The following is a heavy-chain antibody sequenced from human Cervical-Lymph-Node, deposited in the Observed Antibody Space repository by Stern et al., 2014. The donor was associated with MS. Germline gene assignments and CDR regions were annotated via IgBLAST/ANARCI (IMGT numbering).Heavy chain of an antibody. CDR2: INHSGST. Sequence: QVQLQQWGAGLLKPSETLSLTCAVYGGSFSGYYWSWIRQPPGKGLEGIGEINHSGSTNSNPSLKSRVTISVDTSKNQFSLKLSSVTAADTAVYYCARGEGSTTPPNWFDPWGQGTLVTVSS. J-gene: IGHJ5*02. V-gene: IGHV4-34*01. D-gene: IGHD2-2*01. CDR1: GGSFSGYY. CDR3: ARGEGSTTPPNWFDP.